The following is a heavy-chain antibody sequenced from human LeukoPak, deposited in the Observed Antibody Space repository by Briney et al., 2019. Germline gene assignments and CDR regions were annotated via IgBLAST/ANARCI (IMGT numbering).Heavy chain of an antibody. D-gene: IGHD3-10*01. J-gene: IGHJ5*02. Sequence: SETLSLTCTVSGDSISSSSYYWGWVRQSPRKGLEWIGSVYFSGLTYYSPSFQSRVTISIDRSKNQFSLRLNSVTAADTAVYYCATLEFGAGRSDPWGQGTLVTVSS. CDR3: ATLEFGAGRSDP. V-gene: IGHV4-39*01. CDR2: VYFSGLT. CDR1: GDSISSSSYY.